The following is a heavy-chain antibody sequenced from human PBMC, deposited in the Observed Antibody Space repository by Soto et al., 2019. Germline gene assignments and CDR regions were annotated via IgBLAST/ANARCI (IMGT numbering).Heavy chain of an antibody. D-gene: IGHD1-26*01. J-gene: IGHJ6*02. CDR1: GGSISSYY. CDR3: ARGGSGSYSYYYYYGMDV. CDR2: IYYSGST. V-gene: IGHV4-59*05. Sequence: SETLSLSCTVSGGSISSYYWSWIRQPPGKGLEWIGSIYYSGSTYYNPSLKSRVTISVDTSKNQFSLKLSSVTAADTAVYYCARGGSGSYSYYYYYGMDVWGQGTTVTVSS.